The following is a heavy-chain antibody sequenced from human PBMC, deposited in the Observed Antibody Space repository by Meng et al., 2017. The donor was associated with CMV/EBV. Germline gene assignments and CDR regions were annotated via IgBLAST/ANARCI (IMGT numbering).Heavy chain of an antibody. CDR1: GFTFSSYG. D-gene: IGHD5-12*01. J-gene: IGHJ6*02. CDR2: IWYDGSNK. CDR3: AKEAGRYSGYDFGSYYYYYGMDV. Sequence: GESLKISCAASGFTFSSYGMHWVRQAPGKGLEWVAVIWYDGSNKYYADSVKGRFTISRDNSKNTLYLQINSLRAEDTAVYYCAKEAGRYSGYDFGSYYYYYGMDVWGQGTTVTVSS. V-gene: IGHV3-33*06.